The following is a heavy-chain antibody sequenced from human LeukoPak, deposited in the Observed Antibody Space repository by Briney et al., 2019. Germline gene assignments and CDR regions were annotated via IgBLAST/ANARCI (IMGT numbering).Heavy chain of an antibody. Sequence: ASVKVSCKASGYTFTSYDSNWVRQATGQGLEWMGWMNPNSGNTGYAQKFQGRVTMTRNTSISTAYMELSSLRSEDTAVYYCARGRKGSTIFGVVITELYHYYMDVWGKGTTVTVSS. CDR2: MNPNSGNT. J-gene: IGHJ6*03. CDR3: ARGRKGSTIFGVVITELYHYYMDV. CDR1: GYTFTSYD. D-gene: IGHD3-3*01. V-gene: IGHV1-8*01.